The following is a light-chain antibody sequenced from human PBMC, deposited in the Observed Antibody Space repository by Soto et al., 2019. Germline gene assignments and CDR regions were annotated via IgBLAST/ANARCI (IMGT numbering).Light chain of an antibody. V-gene: IGKV1-5*03. J-gene: IGKJ1*01. Sequence: DIQMTQSPSTLSASVGDRVTITCRASQSTSTWLAWYQQRPGKTPKLLISEASKLESGVPSRFSGSGSGTEFTLTSSSLQPDDFAAYYCQLYITYPYAFRQGTNVEIK. CDR3: QLYITYPYA. CDR1: QSTSTW. CDR2: EAS.